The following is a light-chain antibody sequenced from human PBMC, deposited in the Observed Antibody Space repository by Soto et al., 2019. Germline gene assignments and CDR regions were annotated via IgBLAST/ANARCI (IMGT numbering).Light chain of an antibody. Sequence: PGERATLSCRASQSVGSDLAWYQQKPGQAPRLLIYGASTRAAGIPARFSGSGSGTDFTLTISSLQSGDFAVYYCQQYNEWPPWTFGQGTMVEIK. CDR2: GAS. CDR1: QSVGSD. CDR3: QQYNEWPPWT. V-gene: IGKV3-15*01. J-gene: IGKJ1*01.